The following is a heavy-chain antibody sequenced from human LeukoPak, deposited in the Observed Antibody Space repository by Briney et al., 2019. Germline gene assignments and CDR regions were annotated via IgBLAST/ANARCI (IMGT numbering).Heavy chain of an antibody. CDR1: GYPFSSFG. D-gene: IGHD6-25*01. CDR2: ISTSSDQR. CDR3: ARDTNWQRDY. V-gene: IGHV1-18*01. J-gene: IGHJ4*02. Sequence: ASVKVSFKASGYPFSSFGIARVRPAPGQGLAWVGWISTSSDQRRYAHMLQDRVTMTTDTSTSTAYMELRSLRSDDAGVYYCARDTNWQRDYWGQGTLVTVSS.